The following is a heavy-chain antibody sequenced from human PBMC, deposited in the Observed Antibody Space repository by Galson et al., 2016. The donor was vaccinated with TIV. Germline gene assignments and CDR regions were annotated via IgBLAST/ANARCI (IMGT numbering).Heavy chain of an antibody. Sequence: SVKVSCKASGDTFSGYYIYWVRQAPGQGLEWMGWINPKSGSTKYAQRFQGRVTMTRDTSISTDYMEVSWLRPGDTAVFYCARVVTGGYVDVWGKGTTVTVSS. CDR3: ARVVTGGYVDV. CDR2: INPKSGST. D-gene: IGHD3-16*01. CDR1: GDTFSGYY. V-gene: IGHV1-2*02. J-gene: IGHJ6*04.